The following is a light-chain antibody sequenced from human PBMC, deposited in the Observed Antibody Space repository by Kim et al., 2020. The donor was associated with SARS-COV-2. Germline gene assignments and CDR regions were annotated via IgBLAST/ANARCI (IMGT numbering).Light chain of an antibody. J-gene: IGKJ5*01. CDR3: QEYSNSHPIT. Sequence: PGERATRSGRGSQAIISNSLAWDQKKPSQARRHLNYGVSTRATDIPDRFSGSGSGKDYTLIIRRLEPEEFEVEYCQEYSNSHPITFGQGTRLEIK. CDR2: GVS. CDR1: QAIISNS. V-gene: IGKV3-20*01.